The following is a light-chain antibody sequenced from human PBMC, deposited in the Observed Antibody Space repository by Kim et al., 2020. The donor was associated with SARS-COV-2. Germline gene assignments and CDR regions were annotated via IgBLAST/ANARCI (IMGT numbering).Light chain of an antibody. CDR2: YNN. Sequence: QSVLTQPPSVSAAPGQKVTISCSGSSSNIGNNYVSWYQQLPGTAPKLLIYYNNKRPSVIPDRFSGSKSGTSATLGITGLQTGDEADYYCGTWDSSLSAVVFGGGTQLTVL. V-gene: IGLV1-51*01. CDR3: GTWDSSLSAVV. J-gene: IGLJ2*01. CDR1: SSNIGNNY.